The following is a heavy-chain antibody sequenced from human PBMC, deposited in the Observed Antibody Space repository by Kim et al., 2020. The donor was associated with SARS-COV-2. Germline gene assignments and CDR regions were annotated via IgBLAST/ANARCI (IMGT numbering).Heavy chain of an antibody. V-gene: IGHV3-7*01. CDR2: INQSDGAT. CDR1: GFTFTGYS. Sequence: GGSLRLSCTTSGFTFTGYSMTWIRQVPGKGLEWVANINQSDGATYFVDSVKGRFTISRNNSKNSLYLQMNTLRGDYTAVYYCVEGGRDAYWGQGALVTVS. J-gene: IGHJ4*02. D-gene: IGHD1-26*01. CDR3: VEGGRDAY.